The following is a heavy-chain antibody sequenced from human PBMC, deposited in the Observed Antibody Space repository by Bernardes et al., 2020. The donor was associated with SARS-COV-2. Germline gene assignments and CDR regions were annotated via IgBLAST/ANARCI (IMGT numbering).Heavy chain of an antibody. CDR2: ISGNGGST. CDR3: AKDTAMITWDAMDV. J-gene: IGHJ6*02. D-gene: IGHD5-18*01. V-gene: IGHV3-43*02. CDR1: GFTFDDYT. Sequence: GSLRLSCAASGFTFDDYTMHWVRQAPGKGLEWVSLISGNGGSTYYADSVKGRFTISRDDSKNSLYLQMNSLGTEDTALYYCAKDTAMITWDAMDVWGQGTTVTVSS.